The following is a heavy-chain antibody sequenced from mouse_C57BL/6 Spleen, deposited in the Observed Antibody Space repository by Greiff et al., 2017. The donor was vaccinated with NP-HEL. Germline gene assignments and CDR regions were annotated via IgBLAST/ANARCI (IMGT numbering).Heavy chain of an antibody. CDR1: GYTFTDYY. D-gene: IGHD3-2*02. V-gene: IGHV1-26*01. Sequence: EVQLQQSGPELVKPGASVKISCKASGYTFTDYYMNWVKQSHGKSLEWIGDINPNNGGTSYNQKFKGKATLTVDKSSSTAYMELRSLTSEDSAVYYCASGGAQAYFDYWGQGTTLTVSS. CDR2: INPNNGGT. J-gene: IGHJ2*01. CDR3: ASGGAQAYFDY.